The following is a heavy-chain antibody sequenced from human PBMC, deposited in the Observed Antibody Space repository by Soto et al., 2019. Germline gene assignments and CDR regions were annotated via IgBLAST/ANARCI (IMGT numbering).Heavy chain of an antibody. CDR3: ARKIKYYYGSGAHFDY. CDR2: IYYSGST. Sequence: QLQLQESGPGLVKPSETLSLTCTVSGGSISSSSYYWGWIRQPPGKGLEWIGSIYYSGSTYYNPSLKSRVTISVDTSKHQFSLKLSSVTAADTAVYYCARKIKYYYGSGAHFDYWGQGTLVTVSS. V-gene: IGHV4-39*01. CDR1: GGSISSSSYY. J-gene: IGHJ4*02. D-gene: IGHD3-10*01.